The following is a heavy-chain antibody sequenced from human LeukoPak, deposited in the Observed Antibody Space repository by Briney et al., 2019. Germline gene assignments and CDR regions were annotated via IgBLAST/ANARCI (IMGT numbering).Heavy chain of an antibody. CDR1: GFTFSSYG. D-gene: IGHD3-16*01. Sequence: GGSLRLSCAASGFTFSSYGMHWVRQAPGKGLEWVAIIWYDGSNTYYGDSVKRRFTISRDNSKNTLYLQMNSLRVEDTALYYCAPDHGGYWGQGTLVTVSS. CDR3: APDHGGY. V-gene: IGHV3-33*01. J-gene: IGHJ4*02. CDR2: IWYDGSNT.